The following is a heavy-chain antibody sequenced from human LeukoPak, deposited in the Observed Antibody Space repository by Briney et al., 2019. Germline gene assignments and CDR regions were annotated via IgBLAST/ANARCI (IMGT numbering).Heavy chain of an antibody. J-gene: IGHJ4*02. CDR1: GFSLSDYG. Sequence: QTGGSLRLSCSASGFSLSDYGMSWVRQAPGKGLEWVSYITGDTSTIYYADSVKGRFTISRDNTENSLYLQMNSLRAEDTAVYYCVRRFDLWGQGTLVTVSS. CDR2: ITGDTSTI. CDR3: VRRFDL. V-gene: IGHV3-48*01.